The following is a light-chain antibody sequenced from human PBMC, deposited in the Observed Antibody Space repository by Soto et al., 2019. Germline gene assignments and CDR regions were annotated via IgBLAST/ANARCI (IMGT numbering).Light chain of an antibody. CDR1: SSDVGGYNY. V-gene: IGLV2-8*01. Sequence: QSALTQPPSASGSPGQSVTISCTGTSSDVGGYNYVSWYQQHPGKAPKLMIYEVSKRPSGVPDRFSGSKSGNTASLTVSGXXXXXXXXYYCSSYAGSNNLGVFGGGTKLTVL. J-gene: IGLJ2*01. CDR2: EVS. CDR3: SSYAGSNNLGV.